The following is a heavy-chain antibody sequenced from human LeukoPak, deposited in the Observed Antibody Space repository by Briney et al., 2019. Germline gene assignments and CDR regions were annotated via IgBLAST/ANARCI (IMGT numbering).Heavy chain of an antibody. CDR1: GGSFSGYY. V-gene: IGHV4-34*01. Sequence: SETLSLTCAVYGGSFSGYYWSWIRQPPGKGLEWIGVINHSGSTNYNPSLKSRVTISVDTSKNQFSLKLRSVTDGATAVYYCARGPFAGFLWDLVNWFDPWGQGTLVTVSS. J-gene: IGHJ5*02. CDR3: ARGPFAGFLWDLVNWFDP. CDR2: INHSGST. D-gene: IGHD3-10*01.